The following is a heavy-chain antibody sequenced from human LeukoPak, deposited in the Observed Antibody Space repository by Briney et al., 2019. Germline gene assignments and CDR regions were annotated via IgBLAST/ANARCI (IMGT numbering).Heavy chain of an antibody. CDR3: ARSSAGTYSSGWYYYFAY. V-gene: IGHV1-69*05. CDR1: GGTFTSYA. J-gene: IGHJ4*02. CDR2: IIPIFGTA. D-gene: IGHD6-19*01. Sequence: SVKVSCKASGGTFTSYAISWVGQAPGQGGEGMGGIIPIFGTANYAQKFQGRVTITTDKSTSTAYMELSSLRSEDTAVYYCARSSAGTYSSGWYYYFAYWGQGTLVTVSS.